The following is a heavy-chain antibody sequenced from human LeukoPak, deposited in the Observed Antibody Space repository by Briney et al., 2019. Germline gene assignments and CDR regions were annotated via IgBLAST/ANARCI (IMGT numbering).Heavy chain of an antibody. J-gene: IGHJ4*02. V-gene: IGHV1-2*02. CDR2: INPNDGDT. Sequence: ASVKVSCEASGYTFTDYYMHWVRQAPGQGFEWMGWINPNDGDTNYAQKFQGRVTMTRDTSISTAHMEVSRLRSDDTAVYYCARANFLYCSSTCLFDYWGQGTLVTVSS. CDR1: GYTFTDYY. CDR3: ARANFLYCSSTCLFDY. D-gene: IGHD2-2*01.